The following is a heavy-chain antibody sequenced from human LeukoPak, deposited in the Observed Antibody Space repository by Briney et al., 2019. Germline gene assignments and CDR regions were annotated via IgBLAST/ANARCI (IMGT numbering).Heavy chain of an antibody. J-gene: IGHJ6*03. V-gene: IGHV1-69*04. CDR1: GGTFSSYA. CDR2: IIPILGIA. CDR3: ARDVRGWIQPMCMDV. Sequence: ASVKVSCKASGGTFSSYAISWVRQAPGQGLEWMGRIIPILGIANYAQKFQGRVTITADKSTSTAYMELSSLRSEDTAVYYCARDVRGWIQPMCMDVWGKGTTVTVSS. D-gene: IGHD5-18*01.